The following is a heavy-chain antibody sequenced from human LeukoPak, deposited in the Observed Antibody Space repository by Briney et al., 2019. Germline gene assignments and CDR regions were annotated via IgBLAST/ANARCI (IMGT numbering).Heavy chain of an antibody. Sequence: SETLFHTCTVSGGSISSYYWSWIRQPPGKGLEWIGYIYYSKSTNYNPSLKSRVTISGDTSKNQFSLKLSSVTAADTAVYYCARGLSDSSGYYYGGRFDPWGQGTLVTVSS. J-gene: IGHJ5*02. CDR2: IYYSKST. V-gene: IGHV4-59*01. D-gene: IGHD3-22*01. CDR1: GGSISSYY. CDR3: ARGLSDSSGYYYGGRFDP.